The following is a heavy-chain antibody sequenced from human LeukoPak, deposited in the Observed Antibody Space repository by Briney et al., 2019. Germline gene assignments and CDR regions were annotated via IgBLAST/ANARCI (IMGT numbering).Heavy chain of an antibody. J-gene: IGHJ5*02. CDR2: IDPSGGST. CDR3: ARGHSFRGGYVSRWLDP. V-gene: IGHV1-46*01. D-gene: IGHD3-10*01. Sequence: ASVTVSCKTSGYTFTSFHMHWVRQAPGQGLEWMGMIDPSGGSTTYAQNFQGRATMTRDTSTNTFYMELSSLRFDDTVIYFCARGHSFRGGYVSRWLDPWGQGTLVTVSS. CDR1: GYTFTSFH.